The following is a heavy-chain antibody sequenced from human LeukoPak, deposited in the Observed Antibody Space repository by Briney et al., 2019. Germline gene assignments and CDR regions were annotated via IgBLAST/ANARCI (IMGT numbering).Heavy chain of an antibody. CDR2: INHSGST. V-gene: IGHV4-34*01. CDR3: ARDIQSWFDP. D-gene: IGHD2-15*01. J-gene: IGHJ5*02. Sequence: SETLSLTCAVYGGSFSGYYWSWIRQPPGKGLEWIGEINHSGSTNYNPSLKSRVTISVDTSKNRFSLKLSSVTAADTAVYYCARDIQSWFDPWGQGTLVTVSS. CDR1: GGSFSGYY.